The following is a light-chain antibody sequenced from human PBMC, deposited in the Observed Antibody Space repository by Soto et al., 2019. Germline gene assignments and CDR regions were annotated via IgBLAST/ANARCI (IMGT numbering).Light chain of an antibody. Sequence: EIVLTQSPGTLSLSPGESATLSCRASQSVSSSYLAWYQQNPGQAPRLLIYGASSRATGIPDRFSGSGSGTDFTLTISRLEPEDFAVYYCQQYGSSPPWTFGQGTKVDIK. CDR3: QQYGSSPPWT. J-gene: IGKJ1*01. V-gene: IGKV3-20*01. CDR2: GAS. CDR1: QSVSSSY.